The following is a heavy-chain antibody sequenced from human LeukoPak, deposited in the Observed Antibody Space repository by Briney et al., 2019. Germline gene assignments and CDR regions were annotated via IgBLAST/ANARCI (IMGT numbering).Heavy chain of an antibody. CDR3: ARDSHDMIVVAHYFDY. V-gene: IGHV3-7*01. CDR1: GFTFSSYW. Sequence: PGGSLRLSCAASGFTFSSYWMSWVRQAPGKGLEWVANIKQDGSEKYYVDSVKGRFTISRDNAKNSLYLQMNSLRAEDTAVYYCARDSHDMIVVAHYFDYWGQGTLVTVSS. D-gene: IGHD3-22*01. CDR2: IKQDGSEK. J-gene: IGHJ4*02.